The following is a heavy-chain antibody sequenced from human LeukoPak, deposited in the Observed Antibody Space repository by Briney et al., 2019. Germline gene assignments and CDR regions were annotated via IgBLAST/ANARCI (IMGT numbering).Heavy chain of an antibody. V-gene: IGHV3-23*01. CDR1: GFTFSNCG. CDR3: AKGPYGLGIYYGMDV. D-gene: IGHD3-10*01. Sequence: GGSLRLSRATPGFTFSNCGMSWVRQAPGKGLQWLSVIGGDGTTYYADSVKGRFTVSRDNSENTLYLQMNSLRAEDTAVYYCAKGPYGLGIYYGMDVWGQGTTVTV. CDR2: IGGDGTT. J-gene: IGHJ6*02.